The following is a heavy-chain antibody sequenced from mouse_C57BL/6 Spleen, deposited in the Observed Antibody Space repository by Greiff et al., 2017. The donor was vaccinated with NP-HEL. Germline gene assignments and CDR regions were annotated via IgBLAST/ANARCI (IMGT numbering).Heavy chain of an antibody. J-gene: IGHJ2*01. Sequence: EVQLQQSGPVLVKPGASVKMSCKASGYTFTDYYMNWVKQSHGKSLEWIGVINPYNGGTSYNQKFKGKATLTVDKSSSTAYMELNSLTSEDSAVYYCARPGDSSGPYYFDYWGQGTTLTVSS. V-gene: IGHV1-19*01. CDR1: GYTFTDYY. CDR3: ARPGDSSGPYYFDY. CDR2: INPYNGGT. D-gene: IGHD3-2*02.